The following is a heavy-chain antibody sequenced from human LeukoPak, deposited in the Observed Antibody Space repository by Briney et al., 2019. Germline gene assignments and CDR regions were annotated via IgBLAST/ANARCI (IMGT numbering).Heavy chain of an antibody. V-gene: IGHV5-51*01. Sequence: GESLKISCKGSGSIFTSYWIGWVRQLPGKGLEWMGIIYPGDSDTRYSPSFQGQVTISADKSISTAYLQWSSLKASDTAMYYCARLGGTTVTQFDYWGQGTLVTVSS. CDR2: IYPGDSDT. J-gene: IGHJ4*02. D-gene: IGHD4-17*01. CDR3: ARLGGTTVTQFDY. CDR1: GSIFTSYW.